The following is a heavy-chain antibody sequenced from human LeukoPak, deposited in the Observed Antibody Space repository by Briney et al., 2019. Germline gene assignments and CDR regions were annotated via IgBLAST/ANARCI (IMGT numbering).Heavy chain of an antibody. J-gene: IGHJ4*02. CDR3: AKPRYSSSWSLDY. V-gene: IGHV3-30*18. D-gene: IGHD6-13*01. CDR1: GFTFSSYG. CDR2: ISYDGSNK. Sequence: PGRSLRHSCAASGFTFSSYGMHWVRQAPGKGLEWVAVISYDGSNKYYADSVKGRFTISRDNSKNTLYLQMNSLRAEDTAVYYCAKPRYSSSWSLDYWGQGTLVTVSS.